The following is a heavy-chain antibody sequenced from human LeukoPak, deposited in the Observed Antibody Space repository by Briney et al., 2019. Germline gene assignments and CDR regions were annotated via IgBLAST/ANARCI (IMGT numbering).Heavy chain of an antibody. CDR1: GGSFSGYY. Sequence: SETLSLTCAVYGGSFSGYYWSWIRQPPGKGLEWIGEINHSGSTNYNPSLKSRVTISVDTSKNQFSLKLSSVTAADTAVYYCAREGAGGYAFDIWGQGTMVTVSS. CDR3: AREGAGGYAFDI. CDR2: INHSGST. V-gene: IGHV4-34*01. J-gene: IGHJ3*02. D-gene: IGHD1-26*01.